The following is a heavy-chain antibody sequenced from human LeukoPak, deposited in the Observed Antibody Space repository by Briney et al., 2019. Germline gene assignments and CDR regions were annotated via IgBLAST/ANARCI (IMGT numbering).Heavy chain of an antibody. CDR1: GYSISTGYY. CDR3: AHRTWTYFDY. CDR2: FYHGGST. Sequence: PSETLSLTCTVSGYSISTGYYWDWIRQPPGKGLEWIGTFYHGGSTYYNPSLKSRVTISVDTSKNQFSLNLTSVTAADTAVYYCAHRTWTYFDYWGQGTLVTVSS. V-gene: IGHV4-38-2*02. J-gene: IGHJ4*02. D-gene: IGHD3/OR15-3a*01.